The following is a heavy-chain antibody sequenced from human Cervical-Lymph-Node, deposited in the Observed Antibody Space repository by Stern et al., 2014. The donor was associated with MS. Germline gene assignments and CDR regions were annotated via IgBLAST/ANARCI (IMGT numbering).Heavy chain of an antibody. V-gene: IGHV3-9*01. CDR3: AKADYGDYQTGVDY. CDR2: ISWNSGSI. J-gene: IGHJ4*02. D-gene: IGHD4-17*01. Sequence: EVQLVQSGGGLVQPGRSLRLSCAASGFTFDDYAMHWARQAPGKGLEWVSGISWNSGSIGYADSVKGRFTISRDNAKNSLYLQMNSLRAEDTALYYCAKADYGDYQTGVDYWGQGTLVTVSS. CDR1: GFTFDDYA.